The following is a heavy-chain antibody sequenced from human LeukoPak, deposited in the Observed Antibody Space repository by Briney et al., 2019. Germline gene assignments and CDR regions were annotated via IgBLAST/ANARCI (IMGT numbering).Heavy chain of an antibody. J-gene: IGHJ4*02. CDR1: GYSFTNYW. CDR2: IDPCDSDT. Sequence: GESLKISCKGSGYSFTNYWIGWGRQTPGKGLEWMGIIDPCDSDTIHSPSFQGQVPHQADKLISTAYLQWSSLKASDTAMYYCARHPRITIFGVGPPYYFDYWGQGTLVTVSS. D-gene: IGHD3-3*01. V-gene: IGHV5-51*01. CDR3: ARHPRITIFGVGPPYYFDY.